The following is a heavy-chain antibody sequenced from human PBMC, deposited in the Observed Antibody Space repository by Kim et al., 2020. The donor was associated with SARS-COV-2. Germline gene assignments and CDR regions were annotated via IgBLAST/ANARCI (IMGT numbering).Heavy chain of an antibody. V-gene: IGHV3-74*01. Sequence: GGALRLSCAASGFTFSSYWMHWVRQAPGKGLVWVSRINSDGSSTSYADSVKGRFTISRDNAKNTLYLQMNSLRAEDTAVYYCARRGYSGYGGGFDPWGQGTLFTVPS. CDR2: INSDGSST. CDR1: GFTFSSYW. CDR3: ARRGYSGYGGGFDP. J-gene: IGHJ5*02. D-gene: IGHD5-12*01.